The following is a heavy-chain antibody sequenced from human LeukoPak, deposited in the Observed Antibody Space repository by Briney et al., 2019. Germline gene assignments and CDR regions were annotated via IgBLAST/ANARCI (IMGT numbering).Heavy chain of an antibody. CDR1: GFTFSGSA. CDR3: TRSDYYDSSGYYPFDY. D-gene: IGHD3-22*01. CDR2: IRGKANSYAT. Sequence: GGSLRLSCAASGFTFSGSAMHWVRRASGKGLEWVGRIRGKANSYATAYAASVKGRFTISRDDSKNTAYLQMNSLKTEDTAVYYCTRSDYYDSSGYYPFDYWGQGTLVTVSS. V-gene: IGHV3-73*01. J-gene: IGHJ4*02.